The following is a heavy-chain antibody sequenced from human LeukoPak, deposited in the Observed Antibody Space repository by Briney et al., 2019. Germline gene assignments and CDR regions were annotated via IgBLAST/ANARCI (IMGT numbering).Heavy chain of an antibody. V-gene: IGHV4-30-2*01. D-gene: IGHD3-22*01. CDR3: ARVTSDDSSGYYKVFDY. CDR1: GGSISSGGYS. Sequence: SQTLSLTCAVSGGSISSGGYSWSWIRQPPGKGLEWIGYIYYSGSTYYNPSLKSRVTISVDRSKNQFSLKLSSVTAADTAVYYCARVTSDDSSGYYKVFDYWGQGTLVTVSS. CDR2: IYYSGST. J-gene: IGHJ4*02.